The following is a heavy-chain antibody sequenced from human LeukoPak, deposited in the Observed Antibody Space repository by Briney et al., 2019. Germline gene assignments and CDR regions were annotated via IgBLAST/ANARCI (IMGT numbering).Heavy chain of an antibody. CDR3: AKDPEAAAKYYDFWSGYYAFDI. Sequence: GGSLRLSCAASGFTFSSYAMSWVRQAPGKGLEWVSAISGSGGSTYYADSVKGRFTISRDNSKNTLYLQMNSLRAEDTAVYYCAKDPEAAAKYYDFWSGYYAFDIWGQGTMVTVSS. CDR1: GFTFSSYA. V-gene: IGHV3-23*01. J-gene: IGHJ3*02. CDR2: ISGSGGST. D-gene: IGHD3-3*01.